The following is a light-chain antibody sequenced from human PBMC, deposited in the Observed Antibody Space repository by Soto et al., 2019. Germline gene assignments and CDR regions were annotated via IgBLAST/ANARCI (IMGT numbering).Light chain of an antibody. V-gene: IGKV3-20*01. CDR2: GAS. J-gene: IGKJ1*01. Sequence: IVLTQSPGTLSSSPGERATLSCRASQSVSAGNLAWYQQKPGQAPRLLIYGASSRATGIPDRFSGRGSGTDFTLTISRLEPEEFAVYYCQQYGRSPPWTFGKGTKVEIK. CDR1: QSVSAGN. CDR3: QQYGRSPPWT.